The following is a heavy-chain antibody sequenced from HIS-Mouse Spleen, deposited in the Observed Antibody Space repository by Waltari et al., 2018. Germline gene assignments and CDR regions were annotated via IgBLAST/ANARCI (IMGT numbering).Heavy chain of an antibody. CDR2: IYYSGST. J-gene: IGHJ2*01. CDR1: GGSLRSSSYY. D-gene: IGHD6-13*01. Sequence: QLQLQESGPGLVKPSETLSLTCTVSGGSLRSSSYYWCWIRHPPGKGLEWIGSIYYSGSTYYNPSLKSRVTISVDTSKNQFSLKLSSVTAADTAVYYCAREIPYSSSWYDWYFDLWGRGTLVTVSS. CDR3: AREIPYSSSWYDWYFDL. V-gene: IGHV4-39*07.